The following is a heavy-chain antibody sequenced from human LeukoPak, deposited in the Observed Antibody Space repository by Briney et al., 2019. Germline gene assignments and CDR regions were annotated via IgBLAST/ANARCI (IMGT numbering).Heavy chain of an antibody. CDR2: INHGGST. CDR3: ARQATYGSGSYYKWFDP. Sequence: SETLSLTCAVYGGSFSGYYWSWTRQPPGKGLEWIGEINHGGSTNYNPSLKSRVTISVDTSKNQFSLKLSSVTAADTAVYYCARQATYGSGSYYKWFDPWGQGTLVTVSS. D-gene: IGHD3-10*01. CDR1: GGSFSGYY. J-gene: IGHJ5*02. V-gene: IGHV4-34*01.